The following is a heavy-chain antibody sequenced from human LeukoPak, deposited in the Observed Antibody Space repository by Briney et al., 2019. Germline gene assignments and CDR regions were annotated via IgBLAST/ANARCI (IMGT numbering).Heavy chain of an antibody. V-gene: IGHV5-51*01. J-gene: IGHJ5*02. Sequence: GESLKVSCKGSGYSINNYWIGWVRQMPGKGLEWMGIIYPADSDIRYSPSFQGQVTISADKSISTAYLQWSSLKASDTAMYYCARQEYCSGGSCYTWFDPWGQGTLVTVSS. CDR1: GYSINNYW. CDR3: ARQEYCSGGSCYTWFDP. CDR2: IYPADSDI. D-gene: IGHD2-15*01.